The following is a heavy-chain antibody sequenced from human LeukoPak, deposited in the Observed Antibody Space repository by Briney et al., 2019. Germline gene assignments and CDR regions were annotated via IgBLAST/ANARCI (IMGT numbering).Heavy chain of an antibody. D-gene: IGHD3-22*01. CDR3: AREVTYDSSGYHLDYFDY. Sequence: PGGSLRLSCAASGFTVSSNYMSWVRQAPGKGLEWVSVIYSGGSTYYADSVKGRFTISRDNSKNTLYLQMNSLRAEDTAVYYRAREVTYDSSGYHLDYFDYWGQGTLVTVSS. V-gene: IGHV3-66*01. CDR1: GFTVSSNY. J-gene: IGHJ4*02. CDR2: IYSGGST.